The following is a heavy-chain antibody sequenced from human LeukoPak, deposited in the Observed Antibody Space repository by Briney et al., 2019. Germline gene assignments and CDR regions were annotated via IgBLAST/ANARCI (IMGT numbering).Heavy chain of an antibody. J-gene: IGHJ4*02. CDR1: GFTFSNYW. CDR3: ASPAKYSDTWYFDY. CDR2: IKQDGTEK. D-gene: IGHD6-6*01. Sequence: PGGSLRLSCAASGFTFSNYWMSWVRQAPGKGLEWVANIKQDGTEKYYVDSVKGRFTISRDNAKNSLYLQMSSLRAEDTAVYYCASPAKYSDTWYFDYWGKGTLVTVSS. V-gene: IGHV3-7*01.